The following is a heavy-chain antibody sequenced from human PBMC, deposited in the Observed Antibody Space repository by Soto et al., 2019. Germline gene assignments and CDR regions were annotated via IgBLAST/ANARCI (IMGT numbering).Heavy chain of an antibody. J-gene: IGHJ4*02. D-gene: IGHD3-10*01. V-gene: IGHV3-30*18. CDR2: ISYDGSNK. CDR1: ACTFSSYG. Sequence: GRSLRLSCAACACTFSSYGMRRIRQTPEKGLEWVAVISYDGSNKYYADSVKGRFTISRDNSKNTLYLQMNCLRAEDTVVYYCAKDPGISALYLRTLTRWVQGTLVTVSS. CDR3: AKDPGISALYLRTLTR.